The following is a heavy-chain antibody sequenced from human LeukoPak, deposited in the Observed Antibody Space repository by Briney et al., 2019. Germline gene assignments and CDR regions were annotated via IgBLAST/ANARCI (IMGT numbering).Heavy chain of an antibody. CDR2: IIAYNGNT. V-gene: IGHV1-18*01. D-gene: IGHD2-2*01. CDR3: AVSRGYHDCSSTSCYAGMWY. Sequence: ASVKVSCKASGYTFTSYGISWVRQAPGQGLEWMGWIIAYNGNTNYAQKLQGRVTMTTDTSTSTAYMELRSLRSEDTAMYYCAVSRGYHDCSSTSCYAGMWYWGQGTLVTVSS. CDR1: GYTFTSYG. J-gene: IGHJ4*02.